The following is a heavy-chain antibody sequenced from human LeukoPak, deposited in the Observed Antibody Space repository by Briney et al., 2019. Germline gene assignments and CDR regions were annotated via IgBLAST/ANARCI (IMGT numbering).Heavy chain of an antibody. CDR3: ARASITMGRGELIYYFDY. Sequence: PGRSLRLSCAASGITFSSYGMHWVRQAPGKGLEWVAVISYDGSNKYYADSVKGRFTISRDNAKNSLYLQMNSLRAEDTAVYYCARASITMGRGELIYYFDYWGQGTLVTVSS. CDR1: GITFSSYG. D-gene: IGHD3-10*01. V-gene: IGHV3-30*03. J-gene: IGHJ4*02. CDR2: ISYDGSNK.